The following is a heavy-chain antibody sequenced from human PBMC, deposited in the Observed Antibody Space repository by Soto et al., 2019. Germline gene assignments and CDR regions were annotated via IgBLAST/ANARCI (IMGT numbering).Heavy chain of an antibody. Sequence: SETLSLTCTVSGGSVSSVNYYWSWIRQPPGKGLEWIGYIYYSGSTNYNPSLKSRVTISVETSKNQFSLKLSSVTAADTAVYYCARHPGYYDILTGYTTYYFDYWGQGILVTVSS. CDR2: IYYSGST. J-gene: IGHJ4*02. D-gene: IGHD3-9*01. V-gene: IGHV4-61*01. CDR3: ARHPGYYDILTGYTTYYFDY. CDR1: GGSVSSVNYY.